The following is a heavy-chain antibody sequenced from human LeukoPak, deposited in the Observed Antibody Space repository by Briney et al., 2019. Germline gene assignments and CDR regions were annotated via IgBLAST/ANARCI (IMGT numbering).Heavy chain of an antibody. CDR1: GVTVSSNY. Sequence: GGSLRLSCAASGVTVSSNYMSWVRQAPGKGLEWVSVLQSGGTTHYADSVMGSFTISRDNSKNTLYLQMNSLRAEDTAVYYCARDSCYGSAGYYFDYWGQGTLVTVSS. D-gene: IGHD3-10*01. J-gene: IGHJ4*02. V-gene: IGHV3-66*01. CDR2: LQSGGTT. CDR3: ARDSCYGSAGYYFDY.